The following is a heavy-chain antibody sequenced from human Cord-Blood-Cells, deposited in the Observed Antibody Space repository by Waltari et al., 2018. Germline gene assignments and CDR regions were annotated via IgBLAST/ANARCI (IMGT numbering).Heavy chain of an antibody. J-gene: IGHJ4*02. Sequence: QVQLVQSGAEVKKPGASEKVSCKASGYTFTSYGISWVRQAPGQGLEWMGWISAYNGNTNYAQKLQSRVTMTTDTSTRTAYMELRSLRSVDAAVYYCARVQPPPGYCSSTSCYPPDYWGQGTLVTVAS. D-gene: IGHD2-2*01. CDR2: ISAYNGNT. V-gene: IGHV1-18*04. CDR3: ARVQPPPGYCSSTSCYPPDY. CDR1: GYTFTSYG.